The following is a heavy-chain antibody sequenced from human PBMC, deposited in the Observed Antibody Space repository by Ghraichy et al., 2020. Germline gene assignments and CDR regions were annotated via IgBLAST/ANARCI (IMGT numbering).Heavy chain of an antibody. CDR2: IYYSGST. J-gene: IGHJ4*02. Sequence: SETLSLTCTVSGGSISSYYWSWIRQPPGKGLEWIGYIYYSGSTNYNPSLKSRVTISVDTSKNQFSLKLSSVTAADTAVYYCARGDIQQWLVPDYWGQGTLVNVSS. D-gene: IGHD6-19*01. CDR1: GGSISSYY. CDR3: ARGDIQQWLVPDY. V-gene: IGHV4-59*01.